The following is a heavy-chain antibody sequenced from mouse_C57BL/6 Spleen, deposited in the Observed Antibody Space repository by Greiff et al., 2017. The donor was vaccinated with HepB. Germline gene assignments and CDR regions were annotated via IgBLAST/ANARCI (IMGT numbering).Heavy chain of an antibody. CDR3: ARGEIYTKVVAPAY. V-gene: IGHV1-80*01. D-gene: IGHD1-1*01. Sequence: QVQLQQSGAELVKPGASVKISCKASGYAFSSYWMNWVKQRPGKGLEWIGQIYPGDGDTNYNGKFKGKATLTADKSSSTAYMQLSSLTSEDSAVYCCARGEIYTKVVAPAYWGQGTLVTVSA. CDR2: IYPGDGDT. J-gene: IGHJ3*01. CDR1: GYAFSSYW.